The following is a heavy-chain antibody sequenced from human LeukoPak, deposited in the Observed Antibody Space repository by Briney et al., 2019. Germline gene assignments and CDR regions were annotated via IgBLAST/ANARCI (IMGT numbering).Heavy chain of an antibody. V-gene: IGHV4-34*01. CDR2: INHSGST. J-gene: IGHJ6*02. CDR1: GGSFSGYY. Sequence: SETLSLTCAVYGGSFSGYYWSWIRQPPGKGLEWIGEINHSGSTNYNPSLKSRVTISVDTSKNQFSLKLSSVTAADTAVYYCARGVVVPAAIWAQRYYYYYGMDVWGQGTTVTVSS. D-gene: IGHD2-2*01. CDR3: ARGVVVPAAIWAQRYYYYYGMDV.